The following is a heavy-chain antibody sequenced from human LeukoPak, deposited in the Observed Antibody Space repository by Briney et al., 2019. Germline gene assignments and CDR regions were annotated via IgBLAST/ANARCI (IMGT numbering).Heavy chain of an antibody. D-gene: IGHD1-1*01. CDR2: INHSGST. V-gene: IGHV4-34*01. CDR1: GGSFSGYY. CDR3: ARAGLNGYVDY. Sequence: SETLSLTCAVYGGSFSGYYWSWIRQPPGKGLEWIGEINHSGSTNYNPSLKSRVTISVDTSKNQFSLKLSSVTAADTAVYYCARAGLNGYVDYWGQGTLVTVSS. J-gene: IGHJ4*02.